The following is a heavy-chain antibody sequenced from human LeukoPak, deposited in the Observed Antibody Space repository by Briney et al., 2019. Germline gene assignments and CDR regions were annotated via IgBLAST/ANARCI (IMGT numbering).Heavy chain of an antibody. CDR3: TRGASPGGMDV. CDR1: GGSISISSYY. CDR2: IYTSGST. Sequence: SETLSLTCTISGGSISISSYYWSSIRQPAGKGLDWIGRIYTSGSTTYNPSLQSRVTMSLDTSKNQFSLKLRSVTAADTAVYYCTRGASPGGMDVWGQGTTVTVSS. J-gene: IGHJ6*02. V-gene: IGHV4-61*02. D-gene: IGHD2-2*01.